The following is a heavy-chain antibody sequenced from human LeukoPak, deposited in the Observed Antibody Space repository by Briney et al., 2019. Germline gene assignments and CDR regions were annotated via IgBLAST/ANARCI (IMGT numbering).Heavy chain of an antibody. CDR3: ARIKDIVVVPAAGGDAFDI. CDR1: GYSLTSYS. Sequence: GESLKISCKGSGYSLTSYSIGWVRQMRGKGLGWMGSPNPSDSEARNSPSFQGQVTISADESISTAYLQWSSLKASGTAMYYCARIKDIVVVPAAGGDAFDIWGQGTMVTVSS. CDR2: PNPSDSEA. V-gene: IGHV5-51*03. J-gene: IGHJ3*02. D-gene: IGHD2-2*01.